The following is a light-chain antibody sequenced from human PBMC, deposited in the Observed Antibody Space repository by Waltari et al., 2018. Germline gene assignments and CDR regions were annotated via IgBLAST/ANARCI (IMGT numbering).Light chain of an antibody. V-gene: IGKV3-15*01. CDR1: QTVNSN. CDR3: QHYNSWSGT. Sequence: ETVMTQSPATLSVSPGERATLSCRASQTVNSNLAWYQQKPGQAPRLRICGASTRATGAPARFSGGGSGTEFTLTISGLQSEGFAVYCCQHYNSWSGTFGGGTKVEIK. J-gene: IGKJ4*01. CDR2: GAS.